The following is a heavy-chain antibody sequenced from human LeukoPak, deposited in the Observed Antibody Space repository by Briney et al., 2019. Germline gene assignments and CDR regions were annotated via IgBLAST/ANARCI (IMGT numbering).Heavy chain of an antibody. CDR1: GFTISSYW. V-gene: IGHV3-74*01. D-gene: IGHD1-26*01. CDR3: ARLVGATRSGAFDI. Sequence: PGGSLRLSCAASGFTISSYWMHWVRQAPGKGLVWVSRINSDGSSTSYADSVKGRFTISRDNAKDTLYLQMNSLRAEDTAVYYCARLVGATRSGAFDIWGQGPMVTVSS. J-gene: IGHJ3*02. CDR2: INSDGSST.